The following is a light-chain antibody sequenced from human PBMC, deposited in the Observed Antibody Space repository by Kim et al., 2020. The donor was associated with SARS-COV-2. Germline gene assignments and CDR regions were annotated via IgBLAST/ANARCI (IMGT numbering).Light chain of an antibody. J-gene: IGKJ4*01. CDR1: QSVTSDY. CDR2: GAS. Sequence: SPGERATLSCRASQSVTSDYLAWYQQKPGQAPRLLIYGASNRATGIPDRFSGSGSGTDFALTISRLEPEDSAVYYCQQYGTSPLTFGGGTKVDIK. V-gene: IGKV3-20*01. CDR3: QQYGTSPLT.